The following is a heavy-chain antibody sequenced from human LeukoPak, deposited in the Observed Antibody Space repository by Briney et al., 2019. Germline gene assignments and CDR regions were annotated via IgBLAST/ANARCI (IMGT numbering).Heavy chain of an antibody. CDR2: MNPNSGNT. CDR1: GYTFTSYD. V-gene: IGHV1-8*01. J-gene: IGHJ5*02. Sequence: GSVQVSCKASGYTFTSYDINWVRQATGQGLEWMGWMNPNSGNTGYAQKFQGRVTMTRNTSISTAYMELSSLRSEDTAVYYCARAGYYTTTVTTILGWFDPWGQGTLVTVSS. D-gene: IGHD4-17*01. CDR3: ARAGYYTTTVTTILGWFDP.